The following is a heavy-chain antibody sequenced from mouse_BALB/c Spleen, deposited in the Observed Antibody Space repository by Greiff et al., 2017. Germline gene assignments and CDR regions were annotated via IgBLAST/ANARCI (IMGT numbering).Heavy chain of an antibody. J-gene: IGHJ2*01. CDR3: ARGGSDSSGSPFYFDY. D-gene: IGHD3-2*01. V-gene: IGHV2-6-7*01. CDR2: IWGDGST. Sequence: VKLVESGPGLVAPSQSLSITCTVSGFSLTGYGVNWVRQPPGKGLEWLGMIWGDGSTDYNSALKSRLSISKDNSKSQVFLKMNSLQTDDTARYYCARGGSDSSGSPFYFDYWGQGTTLTVSS. CDR1: GFSLTGYG.